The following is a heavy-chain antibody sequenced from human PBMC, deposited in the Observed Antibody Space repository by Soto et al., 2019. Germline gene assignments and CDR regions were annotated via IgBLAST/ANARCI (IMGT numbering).Heavy chain of an antibody. J-gene: IGHJ4*02. CDR3: ATDANEYLWEYYFDF. Sequence: ESGGGVVQPGRSLRLSCAASGFTFSTYGMHWVRQAPATGLEWVAFISHDGSNQYYADSMKGRFTISRDNSKNTLYLQMNSLRPDDTAVYYCATDANEYLWEYYFDFWGQGTLVTVS. V-gene: IGHV3-30*03. CDR1: GFTFSTYG. D-gene: IGHD3-16*01. CDR2: ISHDGSNQ.